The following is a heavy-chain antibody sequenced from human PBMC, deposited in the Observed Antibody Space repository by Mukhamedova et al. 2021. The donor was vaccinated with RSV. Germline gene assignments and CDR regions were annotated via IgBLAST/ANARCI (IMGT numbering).Heavy chain of an antibody. CDR2: AYNGNT. J-gene: IGHJ3*02. D-gene: IGHD2-2*01. CDR3: AREDAVRVVPAGMDAFDI. V-gene: IGHV1-18*01. Sequence: AYNGNTNYAQKLQGRVTMTTDTSTSTAYMELRSLRSDDTAVYYCAREDAVRVVPAGMDAFDIWGQGTMVTVSS.